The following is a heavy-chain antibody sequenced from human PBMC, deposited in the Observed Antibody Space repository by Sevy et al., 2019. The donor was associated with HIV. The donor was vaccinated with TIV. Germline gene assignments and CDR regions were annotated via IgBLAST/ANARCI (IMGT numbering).Heavy chain of an antibody. D-gene: IGHD3-22*01. V-gene: IGHV3-23*01. J-gene: IGHJ6*02. CDR2: LSGSGRDT. CDR3: AKDAYYYNSSGYSMSQWYYGMDV. Sequence: GGSLRLSCAASGFTFNTYAMSWVRQAPGKGLEWVSDLSGSGRDTYYADSVKGRFTSSRDNSKNTVYLQMNSLRAEDTAVYYCAKDAYYYNSSGYSMSQWYYGMDVWGQGTTVTVSS. CDR1: GFTFNTYA.